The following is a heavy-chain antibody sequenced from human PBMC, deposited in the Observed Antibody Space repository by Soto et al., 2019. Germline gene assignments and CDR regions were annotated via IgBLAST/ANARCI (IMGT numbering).Heavy chain of an antibody. J-gene: IGHJ6*03. CDR1: GGSFSGYY. D-gene: IGHD2-15*01. CDR2: INHSGST. CDR3: ARLYCSGGSCYYYMDV. V-gene: IGHV4-34*01. Sequence: PSETLSLTCAVYGGSFSGYYWSWIRQPPGKGLEWIGEINHSGSTNYNPSLKSRVTISVDTSKNQFSLKLSSVTAADTAVYYCARLYCSGGSCYYYMDVWGKGTTVTVPS.